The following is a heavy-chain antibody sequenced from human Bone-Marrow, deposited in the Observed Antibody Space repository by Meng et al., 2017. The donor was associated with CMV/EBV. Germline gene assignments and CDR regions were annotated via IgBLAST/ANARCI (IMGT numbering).Heavy chain of an antibody. CDR3: AKVFLRWVSDAFDI. J-gene: IGHJ3*02. D-gene: IGHD3-10*02. CDR2: IRYDGSNK. V-gene: IGHV3-30*02. Sequence: GESLKISCAASGFTFSSDGMHWVRQAPGKGLEWVAFIRYDGSNKYYADSVKGRFTISRDNSKNTLYLHMNSLRAEDTAVYYCAKVFLRWVSDAFDIWARGTMVTVSS. CDR1: GFTFSSDG.